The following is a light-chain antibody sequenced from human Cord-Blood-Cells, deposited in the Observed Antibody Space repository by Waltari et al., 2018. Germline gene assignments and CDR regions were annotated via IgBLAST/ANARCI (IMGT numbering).Light chain of an antibody. J-gene: IGKJ1*01. CDR3: QQYNNWPRT. Sequence: DIVITQSPATLSASPGERATHSCSASQSVSSNLDWYQQKPGQAPRLLIYGASTRATGTPARFSGSGSRTEFTLTISRLQSEDFAVYYCQQYNNWPRTFGQGTKVEIK. V-gene: IGKV3-15*01. CDR1: QSVSSN. CDR2: GAS.